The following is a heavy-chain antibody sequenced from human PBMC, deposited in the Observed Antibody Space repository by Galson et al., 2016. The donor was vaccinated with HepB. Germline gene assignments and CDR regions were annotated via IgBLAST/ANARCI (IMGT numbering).Heavy chain of an antibody. D-gene: IGHD1-26*01. CDR1: GYTFTNYW. V-gene: IGHV5-51*01. J-gene: IGHJ4*02. CDR3: ARVSSGTYYLMDY. CDR2: IYPRDSET. Sequence: QSGAVVKKPGESLKISCKGSGYTFTNYWIGWVRRMPGKGLEWMGIIYPRDSETRFNLSFEGLVTMSSDKSITTAYLQLINLKASDTAMYYCARVSSGTYYLMDYWGQGTLATVSS.